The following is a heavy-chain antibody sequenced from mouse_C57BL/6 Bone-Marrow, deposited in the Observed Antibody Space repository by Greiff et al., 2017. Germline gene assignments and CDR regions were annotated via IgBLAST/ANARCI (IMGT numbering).Heavy chain of an antibody. CDR3: AREKTAQASHFDY. CDR2: INPNYGTT. V-gene: IGHV1-39*01. Sequence: VQLQQSGPELVKPGASVKISCKASGYSFTDYNMNWVKQSNGKSLEWIGVINPNYGTTSYNQKFKGRATLTVDQSSSTAYMQLNSLTSEDAAVDYCAREKTAQASHFDYWGQGTTLTVSS. CDR1: GYSFTDYN. J-gene: IGHJ2*01. D-gene: IGHD3-2*02.